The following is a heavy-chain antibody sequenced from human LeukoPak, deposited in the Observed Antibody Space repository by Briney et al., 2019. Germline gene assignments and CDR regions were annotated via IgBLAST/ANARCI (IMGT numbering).Heavy chain of an antibody. V-gene: IGHV1-46*01. D-gene: IGHD3/OR15-3a*01. CDR1: GYTFTSYY. Sequence: ASVKVSCKASGYTFTSYYMHWVRQAPGQGLEWMGIINPSGGSTSYAQKFQGRVTMTRDMSTSTVYMELSSLRSEDTAVYYCARQYGYYDFRIGWFDPWGQGTLVTVSS. CDR2: INPSGGST. J-gene: IGHJ5*02. CDR3: ARQYGYYDFRIGWFDP.